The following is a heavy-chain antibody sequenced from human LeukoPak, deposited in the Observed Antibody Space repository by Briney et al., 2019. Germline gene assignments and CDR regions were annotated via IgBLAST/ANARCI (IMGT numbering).Heavy chain of an antibody. CDR1: GCTFSSYS. V-gene: IGHV3-48*01. CDR3: ARGYYDFWSGYSY. Sequence: GGSLGLSCAASGCTFSSYSMNWVRQAPGKGLEWVSYISSSSSTIYYADSVKGRFTISRENAKNSLYLQMNSLRAEDTAVYYCARGYYDFWSGYSYWGQGALVTVSS. D-gene: IGHD3-3*01. CDR2: ISSSSSTI. J-gene: IGHJ4*02.